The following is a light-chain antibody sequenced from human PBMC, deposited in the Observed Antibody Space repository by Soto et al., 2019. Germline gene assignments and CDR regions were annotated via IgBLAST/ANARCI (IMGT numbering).Light chain of an antibody. V-gene: IGLV2-14*03. CDR1: SDDVGAYNF. Sequence: QSVLTQPPSASGTPGQRVTISCSGTSDDVGAYNFVSWYQQHPGRAPKLILYDVTSRPSNVSNRFSGSKSGNTASLSISGLRPEDEADYFCSSYTRTATRYVFGSGTKLTVL. J-gene: IGLJ1*01. CDR3: SSYTRTATRYV. CDR2: DVT.